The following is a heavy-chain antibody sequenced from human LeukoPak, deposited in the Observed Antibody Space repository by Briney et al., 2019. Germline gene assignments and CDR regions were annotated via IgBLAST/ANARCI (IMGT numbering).Heavy chain of an antibody. CDR2: ISSSSSTI. D-gene: IGHD5-24*01. V-gene: IGHV3-48*01. Sequence: GGSLRLSCAASRFTFSSYSMNWVRQAPGKGLEWVSYISSSSSTIYYADSVKGRFTISRDISRNTLYLQMNSLRAEDTAVYHCVKSAGKDGYRDVFDIWGQGTVVTVSS. CDR1: RFTFSSYS. CDR3: VKSAGKDGYRDVFDI. J-gene: IGHJ3*02.